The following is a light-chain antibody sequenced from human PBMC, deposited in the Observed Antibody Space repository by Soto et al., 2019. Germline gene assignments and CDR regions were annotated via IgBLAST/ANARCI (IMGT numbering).Light chain of an antibody. J-gene: IGLJ1*01. CDR2: SDT. Sequence: SYELTQPPSMSVAPGKTARITCEGNKIGRKTVHWYQQKPGQAPVLAIYSDTDRPSGIPDRFSGSNSGNTATLTISRVEAGDEAVYYCQVWDSSSDHYVFGTGTKLTVL. V-gene: IGLV3-21*04. CDR3: QVWDSSSDHYV. CDR1: KIGRKT.